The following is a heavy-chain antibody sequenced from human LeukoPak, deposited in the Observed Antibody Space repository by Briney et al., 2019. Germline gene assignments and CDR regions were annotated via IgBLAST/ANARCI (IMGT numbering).Heavy chain of an antibody. D-gene: IGHD2-21*02. CDR1: GGTFSSYA. J-gene: IGHJ4*02. CDR2: IIPILGIA. CDR3: ASPSTPAPYCGGDCYPPFDY. V-gene: IGHV1-69*04. Sequence: SVKVSCKASGGTFSSYAISWVRQAPGQGLEWMGRIIPILGIANYAQKFQGRVTITADKSTSTAYMELSSLRSEDTAVYYCASPSTPAPYCGGDCYPPFDYWGQGTLVTVSS.